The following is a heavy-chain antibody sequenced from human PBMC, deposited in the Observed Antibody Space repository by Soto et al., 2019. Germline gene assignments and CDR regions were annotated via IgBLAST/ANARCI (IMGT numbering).Heavy chain of an antibody. CDR1: GFTFSSYA. CDR3: AKGGKEYYYYYGMDV. Sequence: GGSLRLSCAASGFTFSSYAMSWVRQAPGKGLGWVSAISGSGGSTYYADSVKGRFTISRDNSKNTLYLQMNSLRAEDTAVYYCAKGGKEYYYYYGMDVWGQGTTVTVSS. V-gene: IGHV3-23*01. CDR2: ISGSGGST. J-gene: IGHJ6*02.